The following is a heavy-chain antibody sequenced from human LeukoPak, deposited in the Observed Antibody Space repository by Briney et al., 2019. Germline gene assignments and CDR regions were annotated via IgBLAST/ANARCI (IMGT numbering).Heavy chain of an antibody. J-gene: IGHJ4*02. Sequence: ASVTVSCKASGYSLTSYGISWVRQAPGQGLEWMGWINVYTGNTKYAQKLQGRVTMTTDTSTSTAYMELRSLRSDDTAVYYCARGGDGYNTGYFDYWGQGTLVTVSS. D-gene: IGHD5-24*01. CDR3: ARGGDGYNTGYFDY. CDR1: GYSLTSYG. V-gene: IGHV1-18*01. CDR2: INVYTGNT.